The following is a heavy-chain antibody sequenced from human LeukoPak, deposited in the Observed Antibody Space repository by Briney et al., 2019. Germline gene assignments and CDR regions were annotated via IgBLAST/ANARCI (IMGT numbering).Heavy chain of an antibody. J-gene: IGHJ4*02. D-gene: IGHD2-15*01. CDR2: IYYSGST. Sequence: SETLSLTCTVSGGSISSYYWSWIRQPPGKGLEWIGYIYYSGSTNYNPSLKSRVTTSVDTSKNQFSLKLNSVTAADTAVYYCARRDCSGGSCYPFYFDYWGQGTLVTVSS. V-gene: IGHV4-59*08. CDR3: ARRDCSGGSCYPFYFDY. CDR1: GGSISSYY.